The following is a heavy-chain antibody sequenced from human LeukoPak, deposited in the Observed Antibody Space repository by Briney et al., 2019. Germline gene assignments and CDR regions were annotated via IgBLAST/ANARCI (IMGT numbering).Heavy chain of an antibody. CDR3: ARVSYYYDSSGYYY. V-gene: IGHV3-20*04. Sequence: GGSLRLSCAASGFTFDDYGMSWVRQAPGKGLEWVSGINWNGGSTGYADSVKGRFTISRDNAKNSLYLQMNSLRAEDTALYYCARVSYYYDSSGYYYWGQGTLVTVSS. J-gene: IGHJ4*02. D-gene: IGHD3-22*01. CDR1: GFTFDDYG. CDR2: INWNGGST.